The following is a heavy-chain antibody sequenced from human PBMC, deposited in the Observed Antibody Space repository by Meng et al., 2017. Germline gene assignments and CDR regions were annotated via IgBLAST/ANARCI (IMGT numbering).Heavy chain of an antibody. Sequence: EVAVVECWGGLFKPGGSLRLSCAASGFTFSSYSMNWVRQAPGKGLEWVSSISSSSSYIYYADSVKGRFTISRDNAKNSLYLQMNSLRAEDTAVYYCARDRWGHWYSDLWGRGTLVTVSS. CDR2: ISSSSSYI. D-gene: IGHD2-21*02. CDR3: ARDRWGHWYSDL. J-gene: IGHJ2*01. V-gene: IGHV3-21*01. CDR1: GFTFSSYS.